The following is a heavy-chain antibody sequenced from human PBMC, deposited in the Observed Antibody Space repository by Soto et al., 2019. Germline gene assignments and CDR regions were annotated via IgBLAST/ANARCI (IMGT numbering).Heavy chain of an antibody. Sequence: SETLSLTCTVSGGSISSYYWSWIRQPPGKGLEWIGYIYYSGSTNYNPSLKSRVTISVDTSKNQFSLKLSSVTAADTAVYYCARDVRGGYCSGGSCYGLGYWGQGTLVTVSS. CDR2: IYYSGST. V-gene: IGHV4-59*01. CDR1: GGSISSYY. J-gene: IGHJ4*02. CDR3: ARDVRGGYCSGGSCYGLGY. D-gene: IGHD2-15*01.